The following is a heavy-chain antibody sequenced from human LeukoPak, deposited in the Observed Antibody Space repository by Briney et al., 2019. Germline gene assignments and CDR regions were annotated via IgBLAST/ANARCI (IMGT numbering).Heavy chain of an antibody. CDR2: IYHSGST. CDR1: GGSISSCGYS. CDR3: ARVGRNDGYNYPDFDY. J-gene: IGHJ4*02. Sequence: SETLSLTCAVSGGSISSCGYSWSWIRQPPGKGLEWIGYIYHSGSTYYNPSLKSRVTISVDRSKNQFSLKLSSVTAADTAVYYCARVGRNDGYNYPDFDYWGQGTLVTVSS. V-gene: IGHV4-30-2*01. D-gene: IGHD5-24*01.